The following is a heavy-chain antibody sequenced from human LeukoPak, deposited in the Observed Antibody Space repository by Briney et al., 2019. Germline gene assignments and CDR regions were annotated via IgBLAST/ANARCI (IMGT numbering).Heavy chain of an antibody. CDR3: AKESSSGYFN. Sequence: GGSLRLSCAASGFTFSSYVMNWFRQAPGKGLEWVSTISGSGGSTYYADSVKGRFTISRDNSKNTLYLEMNSLRAEDTAIYYCAKESSSGYFNWGQGTLVSVSS. V-gene: IGHV3-23*01. J-gene: IGHJ4*02. CDR1: GFTFSSYV. D-gene: IGHD3-22*01. CDR2: ISGSGGST.